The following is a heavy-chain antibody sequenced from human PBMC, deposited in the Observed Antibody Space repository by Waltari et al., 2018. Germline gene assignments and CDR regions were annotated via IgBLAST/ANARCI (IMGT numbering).Heavy chain of an antibody. D-gene: IGHD3-3*01. Sequence: EVQLVESGGGLVQPGGSLRLSCVASGFTFSSYWMSWIRQAPGKGLEWVANIKQDGSEKYYVDAVKGRFTISRDNAKNSLYLQMNSLRVEDTAVYYCARLLLESRYHMDVWGKGTTVTVSS. J-gene: IGHJ6*03. CDR3: ARLLLESRYHMDV. CDR1: GFTFSSYW. CDR2: IKQDGSEK. V-gene: IGHV3-7*01.